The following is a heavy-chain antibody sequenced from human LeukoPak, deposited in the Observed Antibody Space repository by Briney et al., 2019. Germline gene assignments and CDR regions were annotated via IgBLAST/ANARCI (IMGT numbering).Heavy chain of an antibody. CDR3: ARLPTITFLDY. Sequence: KPSETLSLTCTVSGGSISSSSFYWGWIRQPPGRGLEWIGSIYYSGSTSYNPSLKSRVTISVDTSKNQFSLKLSSVTAADTAVYYCARLPTITFLDYWGQGTLVTVSS. D-gene: IGHD5-12*01. CDR2: IYYSGST. J-gene: IGHJ4*02. V-gene: IGHV4-39*01. CDR1: GGSISSSSFY.